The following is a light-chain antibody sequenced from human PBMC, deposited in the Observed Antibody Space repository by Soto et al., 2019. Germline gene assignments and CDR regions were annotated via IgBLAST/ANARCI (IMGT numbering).Light chain of an antibody. CDR3: QEYTKWPGT. Sequence: EIVMTQSPATLSVSPGERATLSCRASQSITRDLAWYQQKPGQAPRLLVFAASFRATDIPPRFSGSGSGTDFTLTINSLQSEDFGLYFCQEYTKWPGTFGQGTKVDIK. CDR1: QSITRD. J-gene: IGKJ1*01. CDR2: AAS. V-gene: IGKV3-15*01.